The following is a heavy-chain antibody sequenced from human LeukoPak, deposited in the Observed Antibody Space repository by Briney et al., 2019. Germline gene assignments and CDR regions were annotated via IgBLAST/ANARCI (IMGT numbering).Heavy chain of an antibody. J-gene: IGHJ3*02. D-gene: IGHD2-8*01. CDR3: AKGRQEWRTFDALDI. V-gene: IGHV3-30*18. CDR2: ISFDGGKK. CDR1: GFTFSSYG. Sequence: GGSLRLSCAASGFTFSSYGMHWDRQAPGKGLAWVALISFDGGKKYYADSVKGRFTISRDNSKNTLYLQMNSLIPDDTAVYYSAKGRQEWRTFDALDIWGQGTMVTVSS.